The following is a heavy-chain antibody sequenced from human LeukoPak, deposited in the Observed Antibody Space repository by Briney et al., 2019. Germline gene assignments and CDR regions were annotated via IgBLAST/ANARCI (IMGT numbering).Heavy chain of an antibody. V-gene: IGHV4-59*01. J-gene: IGHJ6*02. CDR1: GGSISSYY. CDR3: ARDRRIAAAGTYYYYGMDV. CDR2: IYYSGST. Sequence: SETLSLTCTVSGGSISSYYWSWIRQPPGKGLEGIGYIYYSGSTNYNPSLKSRVTISVDTSKNQFSLKLSSVTAADTAVYYCARDRRIAAAGTYYYYGMDVWGQGTTVTVSS. D-gene: IGHD6-13*01.